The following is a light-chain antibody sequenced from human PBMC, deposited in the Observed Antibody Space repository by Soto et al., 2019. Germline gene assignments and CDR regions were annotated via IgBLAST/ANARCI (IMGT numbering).Light chain of an antibody. V-gene: IGKV3-20*01. Sequence: ENVLTQSPVTLSLSPGERATLSCRASQSVDSSYLAWYQQKPGQAPRLLIYGTSSRATGIPDRFSGSGSGTDFPLTINRLEPEDFAVYYCQKFADSLYTFGQGTKLEIK. J-gene: IGKJ2*01. CDR2: GTS. CDR3: QKFADSLYT. CDR1: QSVDSSY.